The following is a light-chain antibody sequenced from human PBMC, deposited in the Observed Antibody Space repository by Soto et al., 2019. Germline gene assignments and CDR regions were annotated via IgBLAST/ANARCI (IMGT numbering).Light chain of an antibody. Sequence: EIVLTQSPATLSLSPGERVTLPCRASQSVSSSLVWYQQKPGQAPRLLIYGASSRATGIPDRFSGSGSGTDFTLSISSLQSEDFAVYYCQQYNNWPPITFGQGTRLEIK. CDR2: GAS. J-gene: IGKJ5*01. CDR3: QQYNNWPPIT. V-gene: IGKV3D-15*01. CDR1: QSVSSS.